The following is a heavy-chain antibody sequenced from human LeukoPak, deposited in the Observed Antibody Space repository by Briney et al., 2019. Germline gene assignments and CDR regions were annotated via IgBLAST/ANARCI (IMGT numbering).Heavy chain of an antibody. J-gene: IGHJ4*02. CDR3: SKGISRRTKWDR. D-gene: IGHD1-26*01. Sequence: SDPLSLICSVSSLSISIYYYIGMPQPPGKGLEGIGFTYNSGTTTLNPSLKSRVTQPLNTSKNQFSLEPNAPSDSCTAVYFGSKGISRRTKWDRWGQGTLVTVSS. CDR1: SLSISIYY. V-gene: IGHV4-59*07. CDR2: TYNSGTT.